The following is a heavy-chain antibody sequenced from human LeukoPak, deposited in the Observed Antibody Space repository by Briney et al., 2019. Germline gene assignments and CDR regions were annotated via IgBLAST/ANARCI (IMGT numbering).Heavy chain of an antibody. V-gene: IGHV3-23*01. CDR3: AKDGVGWEQGR. CDR2: ISGSGGST. J-gene: IGHJ4*02. CDR1: GFTFSSYS. D-gene: IGHD1-26*01. Sequence: GGSLRLSCAASGFTFSSYSMNWVRQAPGKGLEWVSAISGSGGSTYYADSVKGRFTISRDNSKNTLYLQMNSLRAEDTAVYYCAKDGVGWEQGRWGQGTLVTVSS.